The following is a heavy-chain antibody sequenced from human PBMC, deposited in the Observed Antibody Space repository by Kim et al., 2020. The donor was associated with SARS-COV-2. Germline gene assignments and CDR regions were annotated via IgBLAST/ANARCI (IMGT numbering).Heavy chain of an antibody. CDR2: IYYSGST. V-gene: IGHV4-59*08. CDR3: ARWALGYCRGGSCFPPGAFDI. D-gene: IGHD2-15*01. CDR1: GGSISSYY. Sequence: SETLSLTCTVSGGSISSYYWSWIRQPPGKGLEWIGYIYYSGSTNYNPSLKSRVTISVDTSKNQFSLKLSSGTAPDTAVYYCARWALGYCRGGSCFPPGAFDIWGQGTMVTVSS. J-gene: IGHJ3*02.